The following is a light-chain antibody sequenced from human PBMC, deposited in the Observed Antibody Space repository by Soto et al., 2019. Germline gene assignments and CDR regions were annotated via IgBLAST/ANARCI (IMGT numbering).Light chain of an antibody. CDR2: GAS. V-gene: IGKV1-17*03. CDR3: QQYNSYLVT. CDR1: QGISNY. Sequence: DIQMTQSPSALSASVGDRVTITCLASQGISNYLAWFQQKPGKVPKRLIYGASSLQSGVPSRFSGSGSGTEFTLTISSLQPDDFATYYCQQYNSYLVTFGGGTKVDI. J-gene: IGKJ4*01.